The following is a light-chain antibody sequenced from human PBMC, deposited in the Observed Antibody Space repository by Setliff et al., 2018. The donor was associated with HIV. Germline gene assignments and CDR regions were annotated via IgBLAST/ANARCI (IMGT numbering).Light chain of an antibody. V-gene: IGLV2-23*02. CDR3: CSYAGSNIFVV. Sequence: QSALTQPPSVSGSPGQSIIISCTGTTSDIGSYNRVSWYQQRPGTAPKLIIYEVNKRPSGVSNRLSGSKSGTTASLAISGLQADDEADYYCCSYAGSNIFVVFGTGTKVTVL. CDR1: TSDIGSYNR. J-gene: IGLJ1*01. CDR2: EVN.